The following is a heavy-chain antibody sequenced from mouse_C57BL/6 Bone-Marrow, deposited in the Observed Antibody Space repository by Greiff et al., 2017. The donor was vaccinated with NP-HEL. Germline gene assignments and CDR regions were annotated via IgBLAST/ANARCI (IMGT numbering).Heavy chain of an antibody. D-gene: IGHD2-4*01. CDR2: IWSGGST. Sequence: VQLQQSGPGLVQPSQSLSITCTVSGFSLTSYGVHWVRQSPGKGLEWLGVIWSGGSTDYNAAFISRRSISTDNTKSQVFYKMNSQQADDTTIYYGARNGGLRRDWYFDVWGTGTTVTVSS. V-gene: IGHV2-2*01. CDR3: ARNGGLRRDWYFDV. CDR1: GFSLTSYG. J-gene: IGHJ1*03.